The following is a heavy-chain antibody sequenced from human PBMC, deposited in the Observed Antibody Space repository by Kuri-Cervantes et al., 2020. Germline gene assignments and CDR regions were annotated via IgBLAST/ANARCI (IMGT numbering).Heavy chain of an antibody. CDR2: INHRGSI. CDR3: ARGAGSSGWYLQWFDP. Sequence: GSLRLSCAVYGGSFSGYYWSWIRQPPGKGLEWIGEINHRGSINYNPSLKSRVTISVDTSKNQFSLKLSSVTAADTAVYYCARGAGSSGWYLQWFDPWGQGTLVTVSS. CDR1: GGSFSGYY. J-gene: IGHJ5*02. D-gene: IGHD6-19*01. V-gene: IGHV4-34*01.